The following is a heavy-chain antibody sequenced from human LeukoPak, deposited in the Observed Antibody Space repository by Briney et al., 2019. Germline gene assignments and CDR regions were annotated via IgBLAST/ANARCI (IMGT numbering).Heavy chain of an antibody. V-gene: IGHV4-59*06. D-gene: IGHD2-15*01. CDR3: AAQDVNWFDP. CDR2: IYYSGST. J-gene: IGHJ5*02. Sequence: SETLSLTCTVSGGSISSYYWSWIRQPPGKGLEWIGYIYYSGSTYYNPSLKSRVTISVDTSKNQFSLKLSSVTAADTAVYYCAAQDVNWFDPWGQGTLVTVSS. CDR1: GGSISSYY.